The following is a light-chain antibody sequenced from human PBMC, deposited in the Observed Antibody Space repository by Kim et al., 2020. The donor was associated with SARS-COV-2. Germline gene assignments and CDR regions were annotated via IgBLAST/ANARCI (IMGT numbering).Light chain of an antibody. CDR1: KLADKY. CDR3: QAWDSSTHNYV. Sequence: PEQPPSITCSGYKLADKYVSWYQPKPGQSPVVVIYHDNQRPSGIPERFSGSNSGNTATLTISGTQAMDEADYYCQAWDSSTHNYVFGAGTKVTVL. V-gene: IGLV3-1*01. CDR2: HDN. J-gene: IGLJ1*01.